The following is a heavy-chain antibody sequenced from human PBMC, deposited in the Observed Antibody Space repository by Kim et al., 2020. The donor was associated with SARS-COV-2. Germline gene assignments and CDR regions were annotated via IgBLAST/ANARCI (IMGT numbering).Heavy chain of an antibody. V-gene: IGHV1-8*01. CDR3: ARGVFGPDIVATIFDYYYGMDV. CDR1: GYTFTSYD. J-gene: IGHJ6*02. Sequence: ASVKVSCKASGYTFTSYDINWVRQATGQGLEWMGWMNPNSGNTGYAQKFQGRVTMTRNTSISTAYMELSSLRSEDTAVYYCARGVFGPDIVATIFDYYYGMDVWGQGTTVTVSS. CDR2: MNPNSGNT. D-gene: IGHD5-12*01.